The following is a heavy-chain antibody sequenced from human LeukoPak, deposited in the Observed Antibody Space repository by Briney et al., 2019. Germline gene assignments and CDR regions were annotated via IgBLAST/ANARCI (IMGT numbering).Heavy chain of an antibody. CDR3: ARGLPGYSGGDDAFDF. J-gene: IGHJ3*01. D-gene: IGHD6-19*01. CDR2: IYYSGST. Sequence: PSETLSLTCTVSGGSITSYYWTWIRQPPGKGLEWTGYIYYSGSTNYNPSLKSRVTISVDTSKNQFSLKLSSVTAADTAMYYCARGLPGYSGGDDAFDFWGQGTVVTVS. V-gene: IGHV4-59*01. CDR1: GGSITSYY.